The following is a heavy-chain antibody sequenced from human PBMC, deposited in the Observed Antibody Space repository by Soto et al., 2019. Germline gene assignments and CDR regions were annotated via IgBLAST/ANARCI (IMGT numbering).Heavy chain of an antibody. CDR2: INPSGGST. CDR3: ARDRYGRIVSNWFDP. Sequence: QVQLVQSGAEVKKPGASVKVSCKASGYTFTSYYMHWVRQAPGQGLEWMGIINPSGGSTSYAQKFQGRVTVTRDTSTSTVYTELSSLRSEDTAVYYCARDRYGRIVSNWFDPWGQGTLVTVSS. J-gene: IGHJ5*02. V-gene: IGHV1-46*01. CDR1: GYTFTSYY. D-gene: IGHD3-16*02.